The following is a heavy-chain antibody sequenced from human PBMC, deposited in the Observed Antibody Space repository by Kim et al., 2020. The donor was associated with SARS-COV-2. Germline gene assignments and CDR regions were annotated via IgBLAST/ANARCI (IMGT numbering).Heavy chain of an antibody. D-gene: IGHD4-4*01. V-gene: IGHV5-10-1*01. CDR2: IDPSDSYT. CDR1: GYSFTSYW. J-gene: IGHJ4*02. Sequence: GESLKISCKGSGYSFTSYWISWVRQMPGKGLEWMGRIDPSDSYTNYSPSFQGHVTISADKSISTAYLQWSSLKASDTAMYYCARHAGQTPYSNYYFDYWGQGTLVTVSS. CDR3: ARHAGQTPYSNYYFDY.